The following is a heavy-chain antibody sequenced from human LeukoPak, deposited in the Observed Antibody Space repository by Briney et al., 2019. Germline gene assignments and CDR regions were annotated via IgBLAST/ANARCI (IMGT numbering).Heavy chain of an antibody. CDR1: GGSISIYY. D-gene: IGHD5-24*01. J-gene: IGHJ4*02. Sequence: PSETLSLTCTVSGGSISIYYWSWIRQPPGKGLEWIGCTYNSGSTDYNPSLRSRVTISVDTSKNQFSLKLSSVTAADTAVYYCVRDRELTYWGPGTLVTVSS. V-gene: IGHV4-59*01. CDR3: VRDRELTY. CDR2: TYNSGST.